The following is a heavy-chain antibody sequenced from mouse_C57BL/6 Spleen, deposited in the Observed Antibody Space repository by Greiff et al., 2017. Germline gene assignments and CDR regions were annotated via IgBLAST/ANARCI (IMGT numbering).Heavy chain of an antibody. CDR1: GYTFTSYW. CDR2: FHPNSGST. V-gene: IGHV1-64*01. D-gene: IGHD2-5*01. CDR3: ARSGYSNWYFDV. J-gene: IGHJ1*03. Sequence: QVQLQQPGAELVKPGASVKLSCKASGYTFTSYWMHWVKQRPGQGLEWIGMFHPNSGSTNYNEKFKSKATLTVDKSSSTAYMQLSSLTSEDSAVYYCARSGYSNWYFDVWGTGTTVTVSS.